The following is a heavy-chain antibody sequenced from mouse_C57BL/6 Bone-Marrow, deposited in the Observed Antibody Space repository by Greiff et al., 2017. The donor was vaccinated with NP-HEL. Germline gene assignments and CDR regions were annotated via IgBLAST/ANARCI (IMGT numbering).Heavy chain of an antibody. Sequence: EVLLVESGGGLVKPGGSLKLSCAASGFTFSDYGMHWVRQAPEKGLEWVAYISRGSSTIYYADTVKGRFTLSRDNAKNTLFLQMTSLRSGDTAMYYCARTGTDYWGKGTTLTVSS. CDR3: ARTGTDY. V-gene: IGHV5-17*01. CDR1: GFTFSDYG. J-gene: IGHJ2*01. CDR2: ISRGSSTI. D-gene: IGHD4-1*01.